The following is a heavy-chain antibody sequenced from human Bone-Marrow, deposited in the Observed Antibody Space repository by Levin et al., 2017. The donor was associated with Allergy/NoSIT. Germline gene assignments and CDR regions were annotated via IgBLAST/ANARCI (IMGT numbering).Heavy chain of an antibody. CDR3: LRQGENGYCYAF. CDR2: IYFGGST. CDR1: GVSINTRDW. V-gene: IGHV4-4*02. D-gene: IGHD5-18*01. J-gene: IGHJ4*02. Sequence: SQTLSLTCSVSGVSINTRDWWSWVRQPPGKGLEWIGEIYFGGSTYYNPSLKSRATISVDESNNQFSLDLHSVTAADTATYYCLRQGENGYCYAFWGQGTLVTVSS.